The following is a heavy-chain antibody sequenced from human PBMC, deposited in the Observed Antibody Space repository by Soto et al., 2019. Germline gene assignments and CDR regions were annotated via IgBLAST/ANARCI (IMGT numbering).Heavy chain of an antibody. Sequence: QVQVEEFGGGVVQPGRSLRLSCAGPTFTFRDFGFPWVRQAPGKGLEWVAMISYDGSDNYYGDSVQGRFTIYRDDSKNTVYLQMNSLRAEDTAMYYCAKSTYCNGGSCFPQYWGPGTLVTVSS. CDR3: AKSTYCNGGSCFPQY. D-gene: IGHD2-15*01. V-gene: IGHV3-30*18. J-gene: IGHJ4*02. CDR2: ISYDGSDN. CDR1: TFTFRDFG.